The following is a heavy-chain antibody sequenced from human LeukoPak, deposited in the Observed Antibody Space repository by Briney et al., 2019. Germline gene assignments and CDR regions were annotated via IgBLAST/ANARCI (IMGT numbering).Heavy chain of an antibody. V-gene: IGHV3-23*01. CDR2: ISGSGGGT. CDR1: GITLSNYA. CDR3: AKRGVVIRVILVGFHKEAYYFDS. D-gene: IGHD3-22*01. Sequence: PGGSLRLSCAVSGITLSNYAMTCVRQAPGNGLEWVAGISGSGGGTNYADSVKGRFTISRDNYKNTLYLQMNSLGAEDTAVYFCAKRGVVIRVILVGFHKEAYYFDSWGQGALVTVSS. J-gene: IGHJ4*02.